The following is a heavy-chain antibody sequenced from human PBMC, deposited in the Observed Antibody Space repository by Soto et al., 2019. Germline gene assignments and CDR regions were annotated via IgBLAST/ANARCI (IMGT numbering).Heavy chain of an antibody. V-gene: IGHV3-73*01. CDR1: GFTFSGSA. CDR3: TRLPFRRTISIPYMDV. Sequence: EVQLVESGGGLVQPGGSLKLSCAASGFTFSGSAMHWVRQASGKGLEWVGRIRSKANSYATAYAASVKGRFTISRDDSKNTAYLQMNSLKTEDTAVYYCTRLPFRRTISIPYMDVWGKGTTVTVSS. J-gene: IGHJ6*03. CDR2: IRSKANSYAT. D-gene: IGHD3-3*02.